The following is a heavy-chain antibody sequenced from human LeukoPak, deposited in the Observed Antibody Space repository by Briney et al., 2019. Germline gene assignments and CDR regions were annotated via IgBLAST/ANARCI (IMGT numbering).Heavy chain of an antibody. Sequence: GGSLRLSCAASGFTVSSNYMSWVRQAPGKGLEWVSVIYSGGSTYYADSVKGRFTISRDNSKNTLYLQMNSLRAEDTAVYYCARDSLVILTGYYSGALDIWGQGTMVTVSS. J-gene: IGHJ3*02. CDR3: ARDSLVILTGYYSGALDI. D-gene: IGHD3-9*01. CDR2: IYSGGST. V-gene: IGHV3-66*01. CDR1: GFTVSSNY.